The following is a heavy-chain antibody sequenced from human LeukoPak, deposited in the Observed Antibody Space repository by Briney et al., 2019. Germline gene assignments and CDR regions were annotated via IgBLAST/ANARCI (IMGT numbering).Heavy chain of an antibody. Sequence: PSETLSLTCSVPGGFTSRYYWSWVRQPLGQGLEWIENIFYSGNSQYTPSLTSRISMSVHTSKPQFSLELTSLTAAATAVYYCTRIDPLGFFDQWGPGTLVTVSS. CDR2: IFYSGNS. J-gene: IGHJ4*02. CDR3: TRIDPLGFFDQ. D-gene: IGHD6-25*01. V-gene: IGHV4-59*12. CDR1: GGFTSRYY.